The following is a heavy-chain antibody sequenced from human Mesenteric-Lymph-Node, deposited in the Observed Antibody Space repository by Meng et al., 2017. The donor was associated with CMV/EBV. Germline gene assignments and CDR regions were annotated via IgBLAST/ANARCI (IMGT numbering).Heavy chain of an antibody. CDR2: IYHSGST. Sequence: SETLSLTCTVSGGSISSYYWSWIRQPPGKGLEWIGCIYHSGSTNYNPSLKSRVTVLIDTSKKQFSLKLSSVTAADTAVYYCARIRGSSVVDYWGQGTLVTVSS. V-gene: IGHV4-59*01. CDR3: ARIRGSSVVDY. J-gene: IGHJ4*02. CDR1: GGSISSYY. D-gene: IGHD6-6*01.